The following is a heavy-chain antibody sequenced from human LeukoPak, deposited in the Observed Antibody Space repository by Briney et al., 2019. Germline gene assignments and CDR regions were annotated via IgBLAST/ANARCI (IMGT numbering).Heavy chain of an antibody. CDR2: IHPEGNEK. J-gene: IGHJ4*02. CDR1: GFTFSNFW. D-gene: IGHD3-16*01. Sequence: PGGSLRLSCAVSGFTFSNFWMSWVRQAPGRGLEWVANIHPEGNEKYHVESVKGRFTISRDNAKNSLFLQMNGLRVEDTAVYYCATGDAFSGDHWGQGTLVTVSS. V-gene: IGHV3-7*01. CDR3: ATGDAFSGDH.